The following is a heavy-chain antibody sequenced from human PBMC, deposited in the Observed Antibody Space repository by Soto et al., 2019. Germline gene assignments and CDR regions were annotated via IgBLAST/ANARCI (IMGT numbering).Heavy chain of an antibody. Sequence: SETLSLTCSVAGGSSSSSRYYWGWIRQPPGKGLEWIGSIYYSGSTYYNPSLKSRVTISVDTSKNQFSLKLSSVTAADTAVYYCARHFGILTGYYKFYFDYWGQGTLVTVSS. CDR3: ARHFGILTGYYKFYFDY. CDR1: GGSSSSSRYY. CDR2: IYYSGST. D-gene: IGHD3-9*01. V-gene: IGHV4-39*01. J-gene: IGHJ4*02.